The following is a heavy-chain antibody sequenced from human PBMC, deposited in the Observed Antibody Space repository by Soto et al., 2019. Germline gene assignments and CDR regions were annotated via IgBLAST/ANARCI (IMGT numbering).Heavy chain of an antibody. CDR2: MSHDGTSE. CDR1: GFTVSSHG. D-gene: IGHD3-9*01. Sequence: QVHLVESGGGLVQPGTSLRLSCEASGFTVSSHGMHCVRQPPGKGLEWVAMMSHDGTSEYYLDSVKGRFTVSRDISKNTLHLQMDSLRPEDTAMYYCAKDWGGSDWYNWFDPWGQGTLVTVSS. CDR3: AKDWGGSDWYNWFDP. V-gene: IGHV3-30*18. J-gene: IGHJ5*02.